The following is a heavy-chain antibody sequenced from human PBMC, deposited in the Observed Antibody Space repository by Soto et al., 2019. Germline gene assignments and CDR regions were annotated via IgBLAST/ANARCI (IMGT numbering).Heavy chain of an antibody. V-gene: IGHV1-69*06. Sequence: QVQLVQSGAEVKKPGSSVKVSCKASGGTFSSYAISWVRQAPGQGLEWMGGIIPICGTANYAQKFQGRVTITADKSTSTAYMELSSLRSEDTAVYYCAKVLAAAGTEKYYYYGMDVWGQGTTVTVSS. CDR1: GGTFSSYA. CDR2: IIPICGTA. J-gene: IGHJ6*02. D-gene: IGHD6-13*01. CDR3: AKVLAAAGTEKYYYYGMDV.